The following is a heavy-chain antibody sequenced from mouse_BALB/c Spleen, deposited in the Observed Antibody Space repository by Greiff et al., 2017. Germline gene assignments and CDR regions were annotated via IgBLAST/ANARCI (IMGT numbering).Heavy chain of an antibody. Sequence: EVQGVESGPDLVKPSQSLSLTCTVTGYSITSGYSWHWIRQLPGNKLEWMGYIHYSGSTNYNPSLKSRISITRDTSKNQFFLQLNSVTTEDTATYYCASELRPHYFDFWGQGTTLTVSS. D-gene: IGHD1-2*01. V-gene: IGHV3-1*02. J-gene: IGHJ2*01. CDR2: IHYSGST. CDR3: ASELRPHYFDF. CDR1: GYSITSGYS.